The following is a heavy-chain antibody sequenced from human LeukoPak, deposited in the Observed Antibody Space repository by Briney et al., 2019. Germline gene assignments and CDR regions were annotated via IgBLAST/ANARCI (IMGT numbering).Heavy chain of an antibody. V-gene: IGHV3-30*03. Sequence: PGRSLRLSCAASGFTFSSYGMHWVRQAPGKGLEWVAVISYDGSNKYYADSVKGRFTISRDNSKNTLYLQMNSLRAEDTAVYYCARGSGLDYWGQGTLVTVSS. CDR1: GFTFSSYG. CDR3: ARGSGLDY. D-gene: IGHD3-3*01. J-gene: IGHJ4*02. CDR2: ISYDGSNK.